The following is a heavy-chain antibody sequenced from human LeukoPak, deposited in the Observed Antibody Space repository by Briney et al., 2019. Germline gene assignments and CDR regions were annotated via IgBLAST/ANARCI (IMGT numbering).Heavy chain of an antibody. CDR2: ISSTGGNT. CDR1: GFTFGNYA. CDR3: AKAGGSGSGSVTSFWFGMDV. V-gene: IGHV3-23*01. D-gene: IGHD3-10*01. J-gene: IGHJ6*02. Sequence: PGGSLRLSCAASGFTFGNYAVSWVRQAPGKGLEWVSGISSTGGNTFYADSVKGRFTIARDNSKNSLFLQMNSLRVEDTAVYYCAKAGGSGSGSVTSFWFGMDVWGQRTTVTVSS.